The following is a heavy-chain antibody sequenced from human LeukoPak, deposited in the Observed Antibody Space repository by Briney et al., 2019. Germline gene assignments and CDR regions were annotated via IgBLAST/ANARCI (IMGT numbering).Heavy chain of an antibody. CDR2: INHSGST. CDR1: GGSFSGYY. CDR3: ASLFNVRYYYYYMDV. V-gene: IGHV4-34*01. Sequence: PETLSLTCAVYGGSFSGYYWSWIRQPPGKGLEWIGEINHSGSTNYNPSLKSRVTISVDTSKNQFSLKLSSVTAADTAVYYCASLFNVRYYYYYMDVWGKGTTVTVSS. D-gene: IGHD3-16*02. J-gene: IGHJ6*03.